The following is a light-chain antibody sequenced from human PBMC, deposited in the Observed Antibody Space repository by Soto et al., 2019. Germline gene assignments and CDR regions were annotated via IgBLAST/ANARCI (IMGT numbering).Light chain of an antibody. V-gene: IGKV1-33*01. CDR2: DAS. J-gene: IGKJ5*01. CDR3: QQYDNRPSIT. CDR1: QDISNY. Sequence: DIQMTQSPSSLSASVGDRVTITCQASQDISNYLNWYQQKPGKAPKLLIYDASNLETGVPSRFSGSGSETYFTFTISSLQPEDIATYYCQQYDNRPSITFGQGTRL.